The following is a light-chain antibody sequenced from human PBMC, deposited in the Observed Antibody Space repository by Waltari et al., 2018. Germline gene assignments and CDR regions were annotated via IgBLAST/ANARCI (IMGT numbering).Light chain of an antibody. V-gene: IGLV2-8*01. J-gene: IGLJ3*02. Sequence: QSALTQPPSASGSPGQSVTISCTGTSSDVGHYNYVSWYQQRPGSAPTLIVYEVQKRPYRVPDHFSGSKSGNAAYLTVSGLQGEDEAEYFCSAYAGSNNLLFGGGTKLTVL. CDR1: SSDVGHYNY. CDR2: EVQ. CDR3: SAYAGSNNLL.